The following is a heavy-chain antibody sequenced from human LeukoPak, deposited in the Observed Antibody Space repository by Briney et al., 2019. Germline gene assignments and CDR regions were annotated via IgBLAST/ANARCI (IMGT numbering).Heavy chain of an antibody. CDR1: GGSFSGYY. CDR2: INHSGST. CDR3: ARGTTVSSGAFDI. Sequence: SETLSLTCAVYGGSFSGYYWSWIRQPPGKGLEWIGEINHSGSTNYNPSLKSRVTISVDTSKNQFSLKLSSVTAADTAVYYCARGTTVSSGAFDIWGQGTMVTVSS. V-gene: IGHV4-34*01. J-gene: IGHJ3*02. D-gene: IGHD4-17*01.